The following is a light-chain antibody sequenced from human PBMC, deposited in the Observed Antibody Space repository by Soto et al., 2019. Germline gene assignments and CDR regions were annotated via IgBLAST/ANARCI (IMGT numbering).Light chain of an antibody. CDR1: SSDVGGYNY. V-gene: IGLV2-14*01. Sequence: QSVLTQPASVSGSPGQSITISCTGTSSDVGGYNYVSWYQQHPGKAPKLMIYDVSNRPSVVSNRFSGSKSGNTASLTISGLQAEDEADYYCTSYTSSSTLYVLGTGTKVTVL. CDR3: TSYTSSSTLYV. CDR2: DVS. J-gene: IGLJ1*01.